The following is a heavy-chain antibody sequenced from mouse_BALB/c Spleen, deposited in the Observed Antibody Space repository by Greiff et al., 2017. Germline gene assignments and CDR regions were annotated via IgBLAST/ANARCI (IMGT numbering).Heavy chain of an antibody. V-gene: IGHV1S12*01. D-gene: IGHD2-5*01. Sequence: VQLQQSGPELVKPGALVKISCKASGYTFTSSDIHWVRQRPEQGLEWIGWIYPGDGSTKYNPKFKGKATLTTDTSSSTAYMQLSRLTSEDSADYFCARGSNYGDWGQGTTLTVSS. CDR1: GYTFTSSD. CDR2: IYPGDGST. CDR3: ARGSNYGD. J-gene: IGHJ2*01.